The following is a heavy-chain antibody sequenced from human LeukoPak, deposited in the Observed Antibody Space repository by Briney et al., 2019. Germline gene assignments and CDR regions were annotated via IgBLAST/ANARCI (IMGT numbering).Heavy chain of an antibody. CDR2: IKSKTDGGTT. D-gene: IGHD3-9*01. J-gene: IGHJ4*02. CDR3: ARDGQLYDILTDYYNVIGFEY. V-gene: IGHV3-15*01. Sequence: PGGSLRLSCAASGFTFSNAWMSWVRQAPGKGLEWVGRIKSKTDGGTTDYAAPVKGRFTISRDDSKNTLYLQMNNLKTEDTAVYYCARDGQLYDILTDYYNVIGFEYWGQGTLVTVSS. CDR1: GFTFSNAW.